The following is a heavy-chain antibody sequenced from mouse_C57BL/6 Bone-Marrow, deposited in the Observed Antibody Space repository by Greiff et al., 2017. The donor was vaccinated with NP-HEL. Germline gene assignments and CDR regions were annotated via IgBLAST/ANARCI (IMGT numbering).Heavy chain of an antibody. Sequence: QVQLQQPGAELVMPGASVKLSCKASGYTFTSYWMHWVKQRPGQGLEWIGEIDPSDSYTNYNQKFKGKSTLTVDKSSSTAYMQLSSLTSEDSAVYYCAREGYSNYLYWYFDVWGTGTTVTVYS. V-gene: IGHV1-69*01. D-gene: IGHD2-5*01. CDR2: IDPSDSYT. J-gene: IGHJ1*03. CDR1: GYTFTSYW. CDR3: AREGYSNYLYWYFDV.